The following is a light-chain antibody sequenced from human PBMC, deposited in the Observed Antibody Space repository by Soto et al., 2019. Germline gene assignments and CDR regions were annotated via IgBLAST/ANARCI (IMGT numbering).Light chain of an antibody. J-gene: IGLJ2*01. CDR1: GSNIGAGFD. Sequence: QSVLTQPPSLSGAPGQNIIISCTGGGSNIGAGFDVHWYQQLPGTAPKLLIYGNTNRPSGVPDRFSGSKSGTSASLVITGLQAEDEPDYYCQSYDTGLSGPVVFGGGTKLTVL. CDR3: QSYDTGLSGPVV. CDR2: GNT. V-gene: IGLV1-40*01.